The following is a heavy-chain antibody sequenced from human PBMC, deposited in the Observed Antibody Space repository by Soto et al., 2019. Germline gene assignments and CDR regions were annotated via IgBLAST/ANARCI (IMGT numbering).Heavy chain of an antibody. V-gene: IGHV2-5*02. CDR3: AHKGPEDWPLDY. CDR1: GFSLSTSGVG. Sequence: QITLKESGPTLVRPTQTLTLTCAFSGFSLSTSGVGVSWIRQPPGKALEWLAVIYWDDSKHYSPSLRSRLTIPKDTSKNQVVLTMTNMDPMDTGTYYCAHKGPEDWPLDYWGQGTLVTVSS. D-gene: IGHD3-9*01. J-gene: IGHJ4*02. CDR2: IYWDDSK.